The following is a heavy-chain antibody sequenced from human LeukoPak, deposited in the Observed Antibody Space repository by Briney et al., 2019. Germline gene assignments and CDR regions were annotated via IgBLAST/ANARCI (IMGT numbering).Heavy chain of an antibody. CDR1: GGSISSYY. CDR2: IYASGST. J-gene: IGHJ3*02. V-gene: IGHV4-4*07. CDR3: ARDLRNLGATTHDAFDI. Sequence: SETLSLTCTVSGGSISSYYWSWIRQPAGKRLEWIARIYASGSTNYNPSLKSRVTISVDTSKNQFSLKLSSVTAADTAVYYCARDLRNLGATTHDAFDIWGQGTMVTVSS. D-gene: IGHD1-26*01.